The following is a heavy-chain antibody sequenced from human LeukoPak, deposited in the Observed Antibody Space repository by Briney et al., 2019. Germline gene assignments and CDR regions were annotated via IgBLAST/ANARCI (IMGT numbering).Heavy chain of an antibody. CDR3: ARDSGRYTPEYYFDY. J-gene: IGHJ4*02. D-gene: IGHD6-19*01. CDR1: GFTFSSYS. Sequence: PGGSLRLSCAASGFTFSSYSMNWVRQAPGKGLEWVSSISSSSSYIYYADSVKGRFTISRDNAKNSLYLQMNSLRAEDTAVYYCARDSGRYTPEYYFDYWGQGTLVTVSS. V-gene: IGHV3-21*01. CDR2: ISSSSSYI.